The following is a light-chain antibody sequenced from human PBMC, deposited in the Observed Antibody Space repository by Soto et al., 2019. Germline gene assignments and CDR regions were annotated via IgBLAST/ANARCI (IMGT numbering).Light chain of an antibody. CDR1: SSDVGSYNL. V-gene: IGLV2-23*01. CDR2: EDS. Sequence: QSALTQPASVSGSPGQSITISCTGTSSDVGSYNLVSWYQQHPGKAPKLMIYEDSKRPSGVSNRFFDSKSGNTASLTISGLQAEDEADYFCCSYARGSTLVFGGGTKLTVL. CDR3: CSYARGSTLV. J-gene: IGLJ3*02.